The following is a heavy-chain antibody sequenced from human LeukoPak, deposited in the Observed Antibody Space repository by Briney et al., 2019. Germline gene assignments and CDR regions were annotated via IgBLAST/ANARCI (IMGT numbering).Heavy chain of an antibody. V-gene: IGHV3-21*01. J-gene: IGHJ6*03. Sequence: PGGSLRLSCAASRFTFTNYSMNWVRQAPGKGLEWVSSISSSSSYIYYADSVKGRFTISRDNAKNSLYLQMNSLRAEDTAVYYCARVGSGSYSRAYYYYMDVWGKGTTVTVSS. CDR2: ISSSSSYI. D-gene: IGHD1-26*01. CDR3: ARVGSGSYSRAYYYYMDV. CDR1: RFTFTNYS.